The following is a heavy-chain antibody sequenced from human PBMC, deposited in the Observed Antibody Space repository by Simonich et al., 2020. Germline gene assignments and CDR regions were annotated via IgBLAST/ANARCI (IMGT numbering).Heavy chain of an antibody. CDR2: INSSGRTI. CDR1: GFTFSSYE. J-gene: IGHJ6*02. CDR3: ARDFRLQLVEIGTYYYYGMDV. D-gene: IGHD6-6*01. V-gene: IGHV3-48*03. Sequence: EVQLVESGGGLVQPGGSLRLSCAASGFTFSSYEMKWVRQAPGKGLEWVSYINSSGRTIYYADSVKGRVTIARDNAKSSLYLQKNSRRAEETAVYYCARDFRLQLVEIGTYYYYGMDVWGQGTTVTVSS.